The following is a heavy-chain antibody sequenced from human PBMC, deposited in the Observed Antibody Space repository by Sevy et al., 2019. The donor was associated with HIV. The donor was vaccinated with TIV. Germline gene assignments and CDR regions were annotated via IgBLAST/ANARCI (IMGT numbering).Heavy chain of an antibody. Sequence: GGSLRLSCAASGFTFDDYGMSWVRQAPGKGLEWVSGINWNGGSTGYADSVKGRLAISRDNAKNSLYLQMNSLRAEDTALYYCARWLNYYDSSGYYWGYYFDYWGQGTLVTVSS. CDR1: GFTFDDYG. CDR3: ARWLNYYDSSGYYWGYYFDY. D-gene: IGHD3-22*01. V-gene: IGHV3-20*04. J-gene: IGHJ4*02. CDR2: INWNGGST.